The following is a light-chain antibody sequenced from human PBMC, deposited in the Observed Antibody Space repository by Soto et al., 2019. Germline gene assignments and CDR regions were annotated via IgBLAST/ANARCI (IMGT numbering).Light chain of an antibody. Sequence: QSVLTQPASVSGSPGQSNTISCTGTSSDVGSYNLVSRYQQHPGKAPKLMIYEGSKRPSGVSNRFSGPKSGNTASLTISGLQAEDEADYYCCSYAGSLYVFGTGTKDTDL. CDR3: CSYAGSLYV. CDR2: EGS. V-gene: IGLV2-23*01. CDR1: SSDVGSYNL. J-gene: IGLJ1*01.